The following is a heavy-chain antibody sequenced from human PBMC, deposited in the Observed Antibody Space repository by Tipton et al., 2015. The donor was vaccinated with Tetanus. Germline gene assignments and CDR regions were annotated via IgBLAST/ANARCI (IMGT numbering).Heavy chain of an antibody. Sequence: LSLTCTVSGGSVRSGDYQWNWIRQPPGKGLEWLAYISYSGSTNSNYALKSRITISRDTSKNQISLKLTSVTAADTAVYYCARANYDNFKKGPFDSWGQGTLVIVSS. D-gene: IGHD3-3*01. V-gene: IGHV4-61*08. CDR3: ARANYDNFKKGPFDS. CDR2: ISYSGST. J-gene: IGHJ4*02. CDR1: GGSVRSGDYQ.